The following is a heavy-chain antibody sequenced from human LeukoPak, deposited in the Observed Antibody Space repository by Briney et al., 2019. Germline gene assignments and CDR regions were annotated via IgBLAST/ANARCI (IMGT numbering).Heavy chain of an antibody. CDR3: AREGAPIVLMVYDVVGWFDP. D-gene: IGHD2-8*01. J-gene: IGHJ5*02. V-gene: IGHV4-4*07. CDR2: IYTSGST. CDR1: GGSISSCY. Sequence: SETLSLTCTVSGGSISSCYWSWIRQPAGKGLEWIGRIYTSGSTNYNPSLKSRVTMSVDTSKNQFSLKLSSVTAADTAVYYCAREGAPIVLMVYDVVGWFDPWGQGTLVTVSS.